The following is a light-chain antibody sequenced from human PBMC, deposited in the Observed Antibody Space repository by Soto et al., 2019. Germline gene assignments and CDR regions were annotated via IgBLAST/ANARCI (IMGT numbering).Light chain of an antibody. J-gene: IGKJ1*01. CDR1: QGIIDY. Sequence: DIKMTQSPSSLSASVGDRVTITCRASQGIIDYLAWYKQRPGKPPRLLIYAASTLKSGVPSRFSDSGAGTDFTLTNSSLQPEDVATYYCQKYNSAPRTFGQGTKVEIK. CDR3: QKYNSAPRT. V-gene: IGKV1-27*01. CDR2: AAS.